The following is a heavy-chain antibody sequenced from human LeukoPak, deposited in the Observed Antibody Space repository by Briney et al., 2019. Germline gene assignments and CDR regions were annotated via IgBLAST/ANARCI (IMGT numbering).Heavy chain of an antibody. J-gene: IGHJ3*02. CDR3: ARAVTTVTHDAFDI. D-gene: IGHD4-17*01. CDR1: GFTFSSYE. Sequence: PGGSLRLSCAASGFTFSSYEMNWVRQAPGKGLEWVSYISSSGSTIYYADSVKGRFTISRDNAKNSLYLQMNSLRGEDTAVYYCARAVTTVTHDAFDIWGQGTMVTVSS. V-gene: IGHV3-48*03. CDR2: ISSSGSTI.